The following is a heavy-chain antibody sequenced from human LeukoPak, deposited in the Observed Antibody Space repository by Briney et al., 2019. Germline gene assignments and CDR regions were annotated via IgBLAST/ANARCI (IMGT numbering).Heavy chain of an antibody. Sequence: SETLSLTCTVSGGSISSSSYYWGWIRQPPGKGLEWIGSIYYGGSTYYSPSLKSRVTISVDTSKNQFSLKLSSVTAADTAVYYCARRGGSSWYGDWFDPWGQGTLVTVSS. D-gene: IGHD6-13*01. J-gene: IGHJ5*02. CDR1: GGSISSSSYY. V-gene: IGHV4-39*01. CDR3: ARRGGSSWYGDWFDP. CDR2: IYYGGST.